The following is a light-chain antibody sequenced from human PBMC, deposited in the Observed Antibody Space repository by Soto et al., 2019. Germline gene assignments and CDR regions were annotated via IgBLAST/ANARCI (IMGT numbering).Light chain of an antibody. Sequence: LTQSPVLLSLSPGERATLSCTASQSVDTYIAWYQQRPGQPPRLLIHDTSHRASGVPARFRGSGSGTDFTLTITSLEPEDFAVYFCQQRRNWVSFGPGTRL. J-gene: IGKJ3*01. V-gene: IGKV3-11*01. CDR2: DTS. CDR1: QSVDTY. CDR3: QQRRNWVS.